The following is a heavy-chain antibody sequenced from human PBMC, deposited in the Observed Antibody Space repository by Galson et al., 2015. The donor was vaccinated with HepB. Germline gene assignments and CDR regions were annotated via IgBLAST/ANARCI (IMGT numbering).Heavy chain of an antibody. Sequence: LSLTCDVSGQSITSSYYWGWVRQPPGRWPEWIASIYHTGNAYYNPSFRRRATLSADSSENQFSLKLSFVTAADTAKYYCVRDVYCGGDCYYIDSWGQGTLVTVSS. CDR1: GQSITSSYY. D-gene: IGHD2-21*02. CDR2: IYHTGNA. CDR3: VRDVYCGGDCYYIDS. V-gene: IGHV4-38-2*02. J-gene: IGHJ4*02.